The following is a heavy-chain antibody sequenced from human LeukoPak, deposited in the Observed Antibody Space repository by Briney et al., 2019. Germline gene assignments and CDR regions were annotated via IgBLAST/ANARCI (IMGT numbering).Heavy chain of an antibody. CDR2: VYYDGVA. V-gene: IGHV4-59*01. J-gene: IGHJ4*02. CDR3: ARGEGTMVRGVGPFDS. D-gene: IGHD3-10*01. CDR1: GASTSGDY. Sequence: SETLSLTCTVSGASTSGDYWGWIRQPPGKGLESIGYVYYDGVARYNPSLQSRVTISIDTSKNQMSLKVTSVTAADTAVYYCARGEGTMVRGVGPFDSWSQGTLVTVSS.